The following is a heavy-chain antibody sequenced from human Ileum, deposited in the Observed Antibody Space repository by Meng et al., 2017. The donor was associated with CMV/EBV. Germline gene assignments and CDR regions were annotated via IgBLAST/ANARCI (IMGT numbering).Heavy chain of an antibody. CDR3: VRAYSQRTPNAFDI. J-gene: IGHJ3*02. CDR2: IRNKANSHTT. CDR1: GFTFSDHY. D-gene: IGHD2-15*01. Sequence: GESLKISCAASGFTFSDHYMEWVRQAPGKGLEWVGRIRNKANSHTTEYAASVKGRFTISRDDSQNSLYLQMNSLKTEDTAMYYCVRAYSQRTPNAFDIWGQGTMVTVSS. V-gene: IGHV3-72*01.